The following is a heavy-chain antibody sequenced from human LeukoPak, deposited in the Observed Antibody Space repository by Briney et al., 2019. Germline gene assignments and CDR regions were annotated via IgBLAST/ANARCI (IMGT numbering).Heavy chain of an antibody. CDR3: AKGITMIVVVTEYFQH. Sequence: GGSLRLSCAGSGFSFNSYAMSWVRQTPGKGLEWVSGISGSGGSTYYADSVTGRFTISRDNSKNTLYLQMGSLRPEDTAVYYCAKGITMIVVVTEYFQHWGQGTLVTVSS. J-gene: IGHJ1*01. CDR2: ISGSGGST. V-gene: IGHV3-23*01. CDR1: GFSFNSYA. D-gene: IGHD3-22*01.